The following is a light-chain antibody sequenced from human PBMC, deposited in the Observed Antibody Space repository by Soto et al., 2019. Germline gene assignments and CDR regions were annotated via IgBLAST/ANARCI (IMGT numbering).Light chain of an antibody. CDR3: SSYTSTSRYV. J-gene: IGLJ1*01. V-gene: IGLV2-18*02. Sequence: QSALTQPPSVSGSPGQSVTISCTGTSSDVGKYDRVSWYQQPPGTAPKLIIYEVTNRPSGVPARSSGSKSGNTASLTISGLQAEDEADYYCSSYTSTSRYVFGAGTKVTVL. CDR2: EVT. CDR1: SSDVGKYDR.